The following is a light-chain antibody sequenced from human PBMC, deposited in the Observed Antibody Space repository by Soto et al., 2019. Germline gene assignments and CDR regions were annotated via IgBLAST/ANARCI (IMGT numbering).Light chain of an antibody. CDR1: SSDVGSYNL. V-gene: IGLV2-23*01. CDR2: EGN. Sequence: QSALTQPASVSGSPGQSITISCTGTSSDVGSYNLVSWYQQHPGKAPKLMIYEGNKRPSGVSNRFSGSKSANTASLTISGLQTEDEADYSCCSYAGANTFVFVTGTKVTVL. CDR3: CSYAGANTFV. J-gene: IGLJ1*01.